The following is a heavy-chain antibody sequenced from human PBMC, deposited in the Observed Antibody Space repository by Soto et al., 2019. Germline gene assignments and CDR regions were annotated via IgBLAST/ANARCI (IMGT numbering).Heavy chain of an antibody. CDR1: GFSLSTSGMC. V-gene: IGHV2-70*01. D-gene: IGHD3-22*01. J-gene: IGHJ4*02. CDR2: IDWDDDK. Sequence: SCPTLVNPTQTLTLTCTFSGFSLSTSGMCVSWIRQPPGKALEWLALIDWDDDKYYSTSLKTRLTISKDTSKNQVVLTMTNMDPVDTATYYCARTPLYYYDSSGYQYYFDYWGQGTLVTVSS. CDR3: ARTPLYYYDSSGYQYYFDY.